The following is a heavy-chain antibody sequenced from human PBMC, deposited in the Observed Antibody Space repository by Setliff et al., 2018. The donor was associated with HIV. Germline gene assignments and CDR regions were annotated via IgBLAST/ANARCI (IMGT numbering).Heavy chain of an antibody. V-gene: IGHV4-39*07. J-gene: IGHJ4*02. Sequence: ETLSLTCTVSGGSISSRNFYWGWIRQPPGKGLEWIGSIAYTGSGYYNSSLKSRVTISVDPSRNECSLKLTSVTAADTAVYYCAREVRWELPQGFDHWGQGSQVTVSS. CDR2: IAYTGSG. CDR1: GGSISSRNFY. D-gene: IGHD1-26*01. CDR3: AREVRWELPQGFDH.